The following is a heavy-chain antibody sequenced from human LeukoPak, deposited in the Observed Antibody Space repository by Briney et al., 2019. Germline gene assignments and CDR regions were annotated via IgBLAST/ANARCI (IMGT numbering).Heavy chain of an antibody. D-gene: IGHD3-22*01. CDR1: GFTFSGYG. J-gene: IGHJ4*02. Sequence: GGSLRLSCAASGFTFSGYGMHWVRQAPGKGLEWVAVIWYDGSNDDYADSVKGRFTISRDNSKNTLYQQMNSLRAEDTAMYYCARSIPRYDGSAYYPDYWGQGTLVTVSS. V-gene: IGHV3-33*01. CDR3: ARSIPRYDGSAYYPDY. CDR2: IWYDGSND.